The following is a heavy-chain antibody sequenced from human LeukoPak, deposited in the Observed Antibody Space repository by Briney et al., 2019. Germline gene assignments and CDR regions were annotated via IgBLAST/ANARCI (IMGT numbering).Heavy chain of an antibody. J-gene: IGHJ4*02. CDR2: IWYDGSNK. D-gene: IGHD3-3*01. Sequence: EGVAVIWYDGSNKYYADSVKGRFTISRDNSKNTLYLQMNSLRAEDTAVYYCARDLDGALDYWGQGTLVTVSS. V-gene: IGHV3-33*01. CDR3: ARDLDGALDY.